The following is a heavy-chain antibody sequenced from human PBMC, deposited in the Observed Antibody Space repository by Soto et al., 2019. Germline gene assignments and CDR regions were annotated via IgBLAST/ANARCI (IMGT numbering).Heavy chain of an antibody. CDR2: ISCYNGDT. CDR3: ATWRSSWYDWAFDI. Sequence: ASVKVSCKASGYTFNRHGISWVRQAPGQGLEWMGWISCYNGDTNYAQKFQGRVTMTKDTSASTVYMELRSLRSDDTAVYYCATWRSSWYDWAFDIWGQGTMVTVSS. J-gene: IGHJ3*02. D-gene: IGHD6-13*01. V-gene: IGHV1-18*01. CDR1: GYTFNRHG.